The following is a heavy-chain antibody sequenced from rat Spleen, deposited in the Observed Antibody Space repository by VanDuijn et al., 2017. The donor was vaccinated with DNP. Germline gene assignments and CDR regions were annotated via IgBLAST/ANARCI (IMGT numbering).Heavy chain of an antibody. CDR2: ITSSGGST. V-gene: IGHV5-31*01. J-gene: IGHJ3*01. Sequence: EVQLVESGGDLVQPGRSLKLSCVASGFTFNKYWMTWIRQVPGKGLEWVAAITSSGGSTYYPDSVKGRFTISRDNAKNTLYLQMNSLRSEDTATYYCTTGYYGYWFTYWGQGTLVTVSS. CDR1: GFTFNKYW. CDR3: TTGYYGYWFTY. D-gene: IGHD1-6*01.